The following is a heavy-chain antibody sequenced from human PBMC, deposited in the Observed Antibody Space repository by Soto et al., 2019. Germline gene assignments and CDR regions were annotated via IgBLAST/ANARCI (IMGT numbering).Heavy chain of an antibody. D-gene: IGHD2-15*01. CDR2: IYHSGST. J-gene: IGHJ4*02. V-gene: IGHV4-30-2*01. CDR3: ARGQVVAAQH. CDR1: GGSISSGGYS. Sequence: QLQLQESGSGLVKPSQTLSLTCAVSGGSISSGGYSWSWIRQPPGQGLEWIGYIYHSGSTYYNPSLKSRGTRSVDRSKNQFSLKLSAVTAADTAVYYCARGQVVAAQHWGQGTLVTVSS.